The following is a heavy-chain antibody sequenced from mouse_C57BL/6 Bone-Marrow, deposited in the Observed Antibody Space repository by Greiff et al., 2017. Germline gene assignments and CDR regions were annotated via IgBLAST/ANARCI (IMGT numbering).Heavy chain of an antibody. CDR1: GYSITSGYY. Sequence: EVKLQESGPGLVKPSQSLSLTCSVTGYSITSGYYWNWIRQFPGNKLEWMGYISYDGSNNYNPSLKNRISITRDTSKNQFFLKLNSVTTEDTATYYCARDGKAYYSNYFDYWGQGTTLTVSS. CDR3: ARDGKAYYSNYFDY. CDR2: ISYDGSN. V-gene: IGHV3-6*01. D-gene: IGHD2-5*01. J-gene: IGHJ2*01.